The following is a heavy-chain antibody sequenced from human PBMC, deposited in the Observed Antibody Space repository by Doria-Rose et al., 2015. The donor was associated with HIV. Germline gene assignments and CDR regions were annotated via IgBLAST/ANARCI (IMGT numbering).Heavy chain of an antibody. D-gene: IGHD4-17*01. J-gene: IGHJ4*02. CDR1: GFTFSSYA. Sequence: LSCAASGFTFSSYAMHWVRQAPGKGLEWVAVISYDGTNKYYSDSVKGRFTISRDNSKFTLYLQMNNLRAEDTAVYYCARDWDDYGDFDYWGQGTLVIVSS. CDR3: ARDWDDYGDFDY. CDR2: ISYDGTNK. V-gene: IGHV3-30-3*01.